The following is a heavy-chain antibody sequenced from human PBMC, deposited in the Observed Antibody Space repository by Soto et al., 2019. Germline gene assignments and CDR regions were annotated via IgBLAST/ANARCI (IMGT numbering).Heavy chain of an antibody. CDR1: VFTFSSYA. Sequence: GGSLRLSCAASVFTFSSYAMHWVRQAPGKGLEWVAVIPYDGSNKYYAESVKGRFTISRDNSKNTLYLQMNSLRAEDTAVYYCARMASGYSYGSFDYWGQGTLVTVSS. D-gene: IGHD5-18*01. V-gene: IGHV3-30-3*01. CDR3: ARMASGYSYGSFDY. J-gene: IGHJ4*02. CDR2: IPYDGSNK.